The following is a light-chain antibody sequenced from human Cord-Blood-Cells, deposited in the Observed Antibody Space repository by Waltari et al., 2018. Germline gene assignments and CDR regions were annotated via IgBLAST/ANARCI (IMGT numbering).Light chain of an antibody. CDR3: QSADSSGTAWV. CDR1: ALPRRS. CDR2: KDS. Sequence: SSELPQPPSVPVSPGPAAGHTCSGAALPRRSTHWYQQKPGQAPVLVIYKDSERPSGIPERFSGSSSGTTVTLTISGVQAEDEADYYCQSADSSGTAWVFGGGTKLTVL. J-gene: IGLJ3*02. V-gene: IGLV3-25*03.